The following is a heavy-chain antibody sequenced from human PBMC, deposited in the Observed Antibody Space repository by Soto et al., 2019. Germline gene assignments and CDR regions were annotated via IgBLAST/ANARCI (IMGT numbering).Heavy chain of an antibody. CDR3: ARDESSGSYSDY. CDR2: IIPIFGTA. J-gene: IGHJ4*02. V-gene: IGHV1-69*01. Sequence: SVNLSCKPSVGCFSVYAISWVRLAPGQGLEWMGGIIPIFGTANYAQKFQGRVTITADESTSTAYMELSSLRCEDMAVYYCARDESSGSYSDYWGQGTLVTVSS. CDR1: VGCFSVYA. D-gene: IGHD1-26*01.